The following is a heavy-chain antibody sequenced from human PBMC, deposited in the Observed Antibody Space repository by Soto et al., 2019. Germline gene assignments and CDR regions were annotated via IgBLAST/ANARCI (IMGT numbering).Heavy chain of an antibody. CDR2: IIPILGIA. D-gene: IGHD2-15*01. CDR3: ARDYQGYCSGGSCYSPLDY. J-gene: IGHJ4*02. V-gene: IGHV1-69*08. Sequence: QVQLVQSGAEVKKPGSSVKVSCKASGGTFSSYTISWVRQAPGQGLEWMGRIIPILGIANYAQKFQGRVTITADKSTSTAYMELSSLRSEDTAVYYCARDYQGYCSGGSCYSPLDYWGQGTLVTVSS. CDR1: GGTFSSYT.